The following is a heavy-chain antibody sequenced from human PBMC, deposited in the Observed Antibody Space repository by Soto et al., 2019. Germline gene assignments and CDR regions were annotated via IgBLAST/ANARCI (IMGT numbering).Heavy chain of an antibody. D-gene: IGHD2-2*01. Sequence: PGESLKISCKGSVYSFTSYWISWVRQMPGKGLEWMGRIDPSDSYTNYSPSFQGHVTISADKSISTAYLQWSSLKASDTAMYYCARLVVGPAANEDSYYGMDGWGQGITV. V-gene: IGHV5-10-1*01. CDR1: VYSFTSYW. CDR3: ARLVVGPAANEDSYYGMDG. CDR2: IDPSDSYT. J-gene: IGHJ6*02.